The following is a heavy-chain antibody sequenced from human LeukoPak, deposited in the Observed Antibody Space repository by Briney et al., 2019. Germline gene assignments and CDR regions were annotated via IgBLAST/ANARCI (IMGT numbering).Heavy chain of an antibody. CDR2: INPSGGST. CDR1: GYTFTSYY. Sequence: ASVKVSCKASGYTFTSYYMHWVRQAPGQGLEWMGIINPSGGSTSYAQKFQGRVTITADESTSTAYMELSSLRSEDTAVYYCARGRVRGLNYYYYMDVWGKGTTVTISS. CDR3: ARGRVRGLNYYYYMDV. J-gene: IGHJ6*03. V-gene: IGHV1-46*01. D-gene: IGHD3-10*01.